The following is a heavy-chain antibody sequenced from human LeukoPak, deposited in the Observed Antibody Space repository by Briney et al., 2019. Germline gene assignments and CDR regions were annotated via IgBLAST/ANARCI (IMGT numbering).Heavy chain of an antibody. J-gene: IGHJ3*02. D-gene: IGHD3-22*01. CDR1: GYTFTSYA. CDR2: INTNTGNP. Sequence: GASVKVSCKASGYTFTSYAMNWVRQAPGQGLEWMGWINTNTGNPTYAQGFTGRFVFSLDTSVSAAYLQISSLKAEDTAVYYCAITYYYDSSGYLDIWGQGTMVTVSS. CDR3: AITYYYDSSGYLDI. V-gene: IGHV7-4-1*02.